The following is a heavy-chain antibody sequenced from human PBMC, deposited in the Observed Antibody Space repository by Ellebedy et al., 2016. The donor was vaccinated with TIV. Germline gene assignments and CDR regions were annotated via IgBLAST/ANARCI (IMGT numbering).Heavy chain of an antibody. V-gene: IGHV5-51*01. J-gene: IGHJ4*02. CDR2: IYPNDSHK. CDR1: GYNFANHW. Sequence: GESLKISCEGSGYNFANHWIAWVRQMPGKGLEWMGIIYPNDSHKLYNPSFRGQVTMSVDKSINTAYLQWDSLKASDSAMYYCARRSFSTVVSPYYLDFWGQGTLVTVSS. CDR3: ARRSFSTVVSPYYLDF. D-gene: IGHD2-15*01.